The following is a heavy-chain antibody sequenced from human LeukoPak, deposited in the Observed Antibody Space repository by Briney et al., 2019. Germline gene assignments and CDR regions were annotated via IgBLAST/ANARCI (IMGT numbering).Heavy chain of an antibody. CDR3: ARELLGMDV. CDR1: GFTFSSYA. Sequence: GGSPRLSCAASGFTFSSYAMHWVRQAPGKGLEWVAVISYDGSNKYYADSVKGRFTISRDNSKNTLYLQMNSLRAEDTAVYYCARELLGMDVWGKGTTVTVSS. CDR2: ISYDGSNK. V-gene: IGHV3-30*04. J-gene: IGHJ6*04. D-gene: IGHD2-15*01.